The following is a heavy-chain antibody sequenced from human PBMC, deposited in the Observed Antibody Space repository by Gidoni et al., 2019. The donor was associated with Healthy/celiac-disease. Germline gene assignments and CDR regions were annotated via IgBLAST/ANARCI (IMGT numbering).Heavy chain of an antibody. D-gene: IGHD3-16*01. CDR3: VKDRDWGTFDP. V-gene: IGHV3-64D*09. CDR1: GFTFSSYA. J-gene: IGHJ5*02. CDR2: ISSNGGST. Sequence: EVQLVESGGGLVQPGGSLRLSCSASGFTFSSYAMHWVRQAPGKGLEYVSAISSNGGSTYYAESVKGRFTISRDNSKNTLYLQMSSLRAEDTAVYYCVKDRDWGTFDPWGQGTLVTVSS.